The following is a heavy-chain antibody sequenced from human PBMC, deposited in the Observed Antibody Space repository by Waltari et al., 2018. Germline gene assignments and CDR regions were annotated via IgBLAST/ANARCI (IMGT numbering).Heavy chain of an antibody. V-gene: IGHV4-61*01. J-gene: IGHJ4*02. Sequence: QVQLQESGPGLVKPSETLSLTGTVSGGSVNSAIYYWTWIRPPPGKGLEWIAYIYYSGSTNYNPSLKSRVTISVDTSKNQFSLNLYSVTAADTAVYYCARGAGAVAGHTYFDYWGQGTLVTVSS. CDR2: IYYSGST. D-gene: IGHD6-19*01. CDR1: GGSVNSAIYY. CDR3: ARGAGAVAGHTYFDY.